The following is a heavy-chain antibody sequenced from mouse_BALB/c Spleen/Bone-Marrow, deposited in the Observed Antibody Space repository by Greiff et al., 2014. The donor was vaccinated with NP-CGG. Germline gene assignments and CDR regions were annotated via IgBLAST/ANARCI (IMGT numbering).Heavy chain of an antibody. CDR2: VDPANGNT. CDR1: GFNIKDTY. D-gene: IGHD2-1*01. J-gene: IGHJ4*01. V-gene: IGHV14-3*02. Sequence: VQLKESGADLVKPGASVRLSCTASGFNIKDTYIHWVKQRPEQGLEWIGRVDPANGNTKYAPKFQGKATITADTSSNTACLRLSSLTSEDTAVYYCARRFGNSPRDSAMVNWGRGTSVTVSS. CDR3: ARRFGNSPRDSAMVN.